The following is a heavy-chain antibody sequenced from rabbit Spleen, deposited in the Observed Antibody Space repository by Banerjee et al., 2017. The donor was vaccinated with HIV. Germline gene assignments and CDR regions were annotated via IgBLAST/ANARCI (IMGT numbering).Heavy chain of an antibody. CDR1: GFSFSSSYW. D-gene: IGHD4-1*01. CDR3: VREVAARFNL. CDR2: IDVGSLGTT. J-gene: IGHJ4*01. Sequence: QEQLVESGGGLVQPEGSLTLTCTASGFSFSSSYWMCWIRQAPGKGLEFIACIDVGSLGTTHYASWAKGRFTISKTSSTTVTLQMNSLTAADTATYFCVREVAARFNLWGPGTLVTVS. V-gene: IGHV1S45*01.